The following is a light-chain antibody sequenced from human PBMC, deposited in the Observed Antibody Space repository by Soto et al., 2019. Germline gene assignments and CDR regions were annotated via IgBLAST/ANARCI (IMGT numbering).Light chain of an antibody. Sequence: DIVMTQSPATLSVSPGERATLSCRASQSISTNIAWYQQKPGQAPRLLIYGPSSRATGIPARFSGSGSGTEFTLTISSLQSEDFAVYYYQQYNSWTRTVTFGQGTKLEIK. CDR2: GPS. V-gene: IGKV3-15*01. J-gene: IGKJ2*01. CDR3: QQYNSWTRTVT. CDR1: QSISTN.